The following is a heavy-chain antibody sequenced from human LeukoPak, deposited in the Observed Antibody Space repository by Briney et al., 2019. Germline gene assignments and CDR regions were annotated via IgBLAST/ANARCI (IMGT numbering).Heavy chain of an antibody. J-gene: IGHJ4*02. CDR2: IYHSGST. D-gene: IGHD6-19*01. Sequence: NTSETLSLTCAVSGGSISSSNWWSWVRQPPGQGLEWIGEIYHSGSTNYNPSLKSRVTISVDKSKNQFSLKLTSVTAADTAAYYCARQGDSGWYYFDYWGQGTLVTVSS. CDR3: ARQGDSGWYYFDY. V-gene: IGHV4-4*02. CDR1: GGSISSSNW.